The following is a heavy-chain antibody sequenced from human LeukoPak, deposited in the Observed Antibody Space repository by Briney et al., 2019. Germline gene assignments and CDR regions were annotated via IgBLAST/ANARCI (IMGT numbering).Heavy chain of an antibody. D-gene: IGHD2-2*01. CDR3: AKDQSGYCSSTSCWYDY. V-gene: IGHV3-23*01. CDR1: GFTFRSNA. Sequence: PGGSLRLSCAASGFTFRSNAMSGVRQAPGKGLEGVSAISGSGGSTYYADSAEGRFNIYRDNSKNTLYLQMNSLRAEDTAVYYCAKDQSGYCSSTSCWYDYWGQGTLVTVSS. CDR2: ISGSGGST. J-gene: IGHJ4*02.